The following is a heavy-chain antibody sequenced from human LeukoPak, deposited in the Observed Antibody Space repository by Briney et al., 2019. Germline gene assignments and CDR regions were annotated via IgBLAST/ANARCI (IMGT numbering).Heavy chain of an antibody. J-gene: IGHJ4*02. CDR3: ARWGIFGVVISSRYFDY. D-gene: IGHD3-3*01. CDR1: GYTFTSYA. CDR2: INAGNGNT. V-gene: IGHV1-3*01. Sequence: ASVKVSCKASGYTFTSYAMHWVRQAPGQRLEWMGWINAGNGNTKYSQKFQGRVTITRDTSASTAYMELSSLRSEDTAVYYCARWGIFGVVISSRYFDYWGQGTLVTVSS.